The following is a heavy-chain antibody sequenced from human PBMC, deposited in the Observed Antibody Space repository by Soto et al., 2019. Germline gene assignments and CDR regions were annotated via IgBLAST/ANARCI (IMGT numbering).Heavy chain of an antibody. D-gene: IGHD6-19*01. CDR1: GYTFTSYG. Sequence: ASVKVSCKASGYTFTSYGISWVRQAPGQGLEWMGWTSAYNGNTNYAQKLQGRVTITRDTSASTAYMELSSLRSEDTAVYYWAGGDSRGWNSIDNCGQG. CDR2: TSAYNGNT. CDR3: AGGDSRGWNSIDN. J-gene: IGHJ4*01. V-gene: IGHV1-18*01.